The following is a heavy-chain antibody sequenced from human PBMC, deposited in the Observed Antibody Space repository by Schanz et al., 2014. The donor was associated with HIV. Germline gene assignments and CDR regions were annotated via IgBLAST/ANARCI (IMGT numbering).Heavy chain of an antibody. CDR2: INPSGGGT. CDR3: VANNYYGSGNSSA. J-gene: IGHJ4*02. Sequence: QVQLVQSGAEVKKPGASMKISCKASEYTFTSYYLHWVRQAPGRGLEWVGIINPSGGGTRYPQKFQGRVTMTRDTSTSTVFLDLSSLRSEDTAVYYCVANNYYGSGNSSAGGQGTLLTVSS. CDR1: EYTFTSYY. V-gene: IGHV1-46*01. D-gene: IGHD3-10*01.